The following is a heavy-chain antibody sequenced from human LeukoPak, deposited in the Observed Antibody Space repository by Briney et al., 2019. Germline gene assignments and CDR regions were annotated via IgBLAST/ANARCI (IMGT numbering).Heavy chain of an antibody. CDR1: GFTFSSYW. CDR2: ISSSSSYI. CDR3: ARLWELRAFDI. V-gene: IGHV3-21*01. D-gene: IGHD1-26*01. J-gene: IGHJ3*02. Sequence: GGSLRLSCAASGFTFSSYWMSWVRQAPGKGLEWVSSISSSSSYIYYADSVKGRFTISRDNAKNSLYLQMNSLRAEDTAVYYCARLWELRAFDIWGQGTMVTVSS.